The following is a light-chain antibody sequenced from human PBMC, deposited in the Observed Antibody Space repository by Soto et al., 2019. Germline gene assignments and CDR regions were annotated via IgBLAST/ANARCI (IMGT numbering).Light chain of an antibody. V-gene: IGKV3-11*01. J-gene: IGKJ5*01. CDR3: QRGDT. Sequence: EIVLTQSPATLSLSPGERATLSCRASQGVGSNLAWYQQKPGQAPRLLIYDTSNRATGIPARFSGSGSGTDFTLTISSLEPEDFAVYYCQRGDTFGQGTRLEIK. CDR1: QGVGSN. CDR2: DTS.